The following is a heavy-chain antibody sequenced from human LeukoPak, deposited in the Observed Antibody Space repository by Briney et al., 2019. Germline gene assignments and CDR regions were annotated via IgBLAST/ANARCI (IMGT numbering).Heavy chain of an antibody. J-gene: IGHJ3*02. CDR3: ASLYSSGWYKDAFDI. V-gene: IGHV3-66*02. D-gene: IGHD6-19*01. CDR2: IYSGGST. Sequence: GRSLRLSCAASGFTVSSNYMSWVRQAPRKGLEWVSVIYSGGSTYYADYVKGRFTISRDNSKNTLYLQMNSLRAEDTAVYYCASLYSSGWYKDAFDIWGQGTMVTVSS. CDR1: GFTVSSNY.